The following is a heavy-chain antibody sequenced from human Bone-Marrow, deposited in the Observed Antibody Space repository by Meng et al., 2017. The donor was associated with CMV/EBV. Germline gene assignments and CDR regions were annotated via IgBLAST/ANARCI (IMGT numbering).Heavy chain of an antibody. Sequence: SVKVSCKASGGTFSSYAISWVRQAPGQGLEWMGGIIPILGIANYAQKFQGRVTITADKSTSTAYMELSSLRSEDMAVYYCARGGIPPESPGDAFDIWGQGTMVTVSS. CDR1: GGTFSSYA. CDR2: IIPILGIA. D-gene: IGHD2-2*01. V-gene: IGHV1-69*10. CDR3: ARGGIPPESPGDAFDI. J-gene: IGHJ3*02.